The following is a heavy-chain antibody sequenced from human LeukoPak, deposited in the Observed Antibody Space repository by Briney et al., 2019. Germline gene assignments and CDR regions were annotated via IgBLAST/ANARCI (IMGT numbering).Heavy chain of an antibody. J-gene: IGHJ4*02. V-gene: IGHV3-53*01. D-gene: IGHD1-26*01. Sequence: GGSLRLSCAASGFTVSSNYMSWVRQAPGKGLEWVSVIYSGGSTYYADSVKGRFTISRDNSKNTLYLQMNSLRAEDTAVYYCAGSGSYGQYCFDYWGQGTLVTVSS. CDR2: IYSGGST. CDR1: GFTVSSNY. CDR3: AGSGSYGQYCFDY.